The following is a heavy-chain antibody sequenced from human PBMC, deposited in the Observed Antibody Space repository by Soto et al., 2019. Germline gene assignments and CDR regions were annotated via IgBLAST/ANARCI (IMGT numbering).Heavy chain of an antibody. CDR1: GFTFSSYG. CDR2: MWYDGSNK. J-gene: IGHJ4*02. Sequence: QVQLVESGGGVVQPGRSLRLSCAASGFTFSSYGMHWVRQAPGKGLEWVAVMWYDGSNKYYADSVKGRFTISRDNSKNTLYLQMNSLRAEATAVYYCARGLRVLEWVSNRYWASIDYWGQGTLVTVSS. D-gene: IGHD3-3*01. V-gene: IGHV3-33*01. CDR3: ARGLRVLEWVSNRYWASIDY.